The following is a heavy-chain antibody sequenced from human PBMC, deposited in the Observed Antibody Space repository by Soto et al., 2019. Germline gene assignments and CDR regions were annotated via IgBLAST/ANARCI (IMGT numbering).Heavy chain of an antibody. D-gene: IGHD3-22*01. V-gene: IGHV4-39*02. CDR3: ARNPPFCYNVGSGYSDAVDV. Sequence: QLQLQESGPGLVKPSETLSLTCSVSGDSIKGGRYFWGWIRQPPGKGLEWLGSIYSSGSTFYNPSLKSRVTVSADTSKNHFSLRLSSVIAADTAIYYGARNPPFCYNVGSGYSDAVDVWGQGTLATVS. CDR1: GDSIKGGRYF. J-gene: IGHJ3*01. CDR2: IYSSGST.